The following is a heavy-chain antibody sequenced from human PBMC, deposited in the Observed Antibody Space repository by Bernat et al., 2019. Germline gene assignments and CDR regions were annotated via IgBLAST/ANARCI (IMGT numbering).Heavy chain of an antibody. Sequence: EVQLVESGGGLVQPGGSLRLSCAASGFTFSSHWMHWVRQAPGKGLVWVSRIDPDGPSTSYADSVKGRFTISRDNAKNTLYLQMNSLRAEDTAMYYCVRDRPGSEKYYHPLFEYWGQGTLVTVSS. D-gene: IGHD3-10*01. CDR2: IDPDGPST. CDR3: VRDRPGSEKYYHPLFEY. V-gene: IGHV3-74*01. CDR1: GFTFSSHW. J-gene: IGHJ4*02.